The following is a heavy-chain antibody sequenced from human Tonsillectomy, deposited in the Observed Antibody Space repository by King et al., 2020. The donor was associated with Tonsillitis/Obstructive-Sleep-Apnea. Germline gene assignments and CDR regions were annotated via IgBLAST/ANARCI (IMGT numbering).Heavy chain of an antibody. D-gene: IGHD2-15*01. Sequence: VQLVESGGGLVQPGGSLRLSCAASGFTFSRNWMSWVRQAPGKGLEWVANLKEDGSEKYYVDSVKGRFTISRDNDKSSLYLQMNRLRAEDTDVLSCAGVRRYSGIFDHWGQGTLVTVSS. CDR1: GFTFSRNW. CDR2: LKEDGSEK. J-gene: IGHJ4*02. V-gene: IGHV3-7*01. CDR3: AGVRRYSGIFDH.